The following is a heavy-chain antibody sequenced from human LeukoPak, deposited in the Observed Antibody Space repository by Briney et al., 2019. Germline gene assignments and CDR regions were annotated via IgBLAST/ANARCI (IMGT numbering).Heavy chain of an antibody. D-gene: IGHD3-3*01. J-gene: IGHJ6*03. V-gene: IGHV4-39*01. CDR3: ARLSSGLTFYYYYMDV. Sequence: SETLSLTCTVSGGSISSSSYYWGWIRQPPGKGLEWIGSIYYSGSTYYNPSLKSRVTISVDTSKNQFSLKLSSVTAADTAVYYCARLSSGLTFYYYYMDVWGKGTTVTVSS. CDR2: IYYSGST. CDR1: GGSISSSSYY.